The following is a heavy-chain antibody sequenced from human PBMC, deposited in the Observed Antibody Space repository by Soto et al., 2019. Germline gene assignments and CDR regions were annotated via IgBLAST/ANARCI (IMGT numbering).Heavy chain of an antibody. J-gene: IGHJ5*02. D-gene: IGHD6-19*01. CDR3: ARGNSSGFFRYNWFDP. CDR2: IIPIFGTA. Sequence: GASVKVSCKASGGTFSSYAISWVRQAPGQGLEWMGGIIPIFGTANYAQKFRGRVTITADESTSTAYMELSSLRSEDTAVYYCARGNSSGFFRYNWFDPWGQGTLVTVSS. CDR1: GGTFSSYA. V-gene: IGHV1-69*13.